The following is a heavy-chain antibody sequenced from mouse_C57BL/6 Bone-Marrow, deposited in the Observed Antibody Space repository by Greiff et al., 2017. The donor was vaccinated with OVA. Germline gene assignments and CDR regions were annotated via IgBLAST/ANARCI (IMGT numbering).Heavy chain of an antibody. CDR1: GYTFTSYW. Sequence: VQLQQPGAELVKPGASVKLSCKASGYTFTSYWMQWVKQRPGQGLEWIGEIDPSDSYTNYNQKFKGKATLTVDTSSSTAYMQLSSLTSEDSAVYYCAYFLYYYGSSVYYFDYWGQGTTLTVSS. J-gene: IGHJ2*01. CDR2: IDPSDSYT. D-gene: IGHD1-1*01. V-gene: IGHV1-50*01. CDR3: AYFLYYYGSSVYYFDY.